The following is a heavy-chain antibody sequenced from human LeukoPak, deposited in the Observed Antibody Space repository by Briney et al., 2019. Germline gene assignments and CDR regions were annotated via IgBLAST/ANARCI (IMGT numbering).Heavy chain of an antibody. Sequence: GRSLRLSCAASGFTFSSYAMHWVRQAPGKGLEWVAVISYDGSNKYYADSVKGRFTISRDNSKNTLYLQMNSLRAEDTAVYYWARDQVAGGGFDYWGQGTLVTVSS. CDR2: ISYDGSNK. V-gene: IGHV3-30*14. CDR3: ARDQVAGGGFDY. D-gene: IGHD6-19*01. J-gene: IGHJ4*02. CDR1: GFTFSSYA.